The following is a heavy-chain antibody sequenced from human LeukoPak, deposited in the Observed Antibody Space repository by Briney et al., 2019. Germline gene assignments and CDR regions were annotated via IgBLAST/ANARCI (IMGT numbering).Heavy chain of an antibody. CDR1: GYTFTSYD. J-gene: IGHJ5*02. D-gene: IGHD3-10*02. V-gene: IGHV1-8*01. Sequence: ASLKVSCKASGYTFTSYDINWVRQATGQGLEWMGWMNPNSGNTGYAQKFQGRVTMTRNTSISTAYMELSSLRFEDTAVYYCARGPHSRTYDRDNWFDPWGQGTLVSVSS. CDR2: MNPNSGNT. CDR3: ARGPHSRTYDRDNWFDP.